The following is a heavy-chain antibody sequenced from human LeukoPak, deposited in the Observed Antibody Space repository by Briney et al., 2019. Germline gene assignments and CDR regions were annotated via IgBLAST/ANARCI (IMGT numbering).Heavy chain of an antibody. CDR2: ISGSGGST. Sequence: GGSLRLSCAASGFTFSNYWMHWVRQAPGKGLEWVSAISGSGGSTYYADSVKGRFTISRDNSKNTLYLQMNSLRAEDTAVYYCARGRLTAISDAFDIWGQGTMVTVSS. CDR1: GFTFSNYW. D-gene: IGHD2-21*02. J-gene: IGHJ3*02. V-gene: IGHV3-23*01. CDR3: ARGRLTAISDAFDI.